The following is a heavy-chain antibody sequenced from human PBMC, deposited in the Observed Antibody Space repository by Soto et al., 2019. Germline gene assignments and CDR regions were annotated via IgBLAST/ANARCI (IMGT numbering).Heavy chain of an antibody. V-gene: IGHV3-53*01. D-gene: IGHD6-6*01. CDR2: IYSDGTT. CDR1: GFTLTTYT. Sequence: GGSLRLSCVASGFTLTTYTMNWVRQAPGKGLEWVSIIYSDGTTSYADSVKGRFTISRDNFKNTLHLQMNSLRAEDTAVYYCAILSNWGQGTLVTVSS. J-gene: IGHJ4*02. CDR3: AILSN.